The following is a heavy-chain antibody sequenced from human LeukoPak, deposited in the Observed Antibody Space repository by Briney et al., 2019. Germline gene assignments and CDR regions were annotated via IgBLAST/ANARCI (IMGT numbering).Heavy chain of an antibody. D-gene: IGHD3-22*01. V-gene: IGHV3-7*01. CDR1: GFTFSTYW. Sequence: PGGSLRLSCAASGFTFSTYWMSWVRQAPGKGLEWVANIKEDGSEKYYGDSVKGRFTISRNNAKNSLYLQMNSLRAEDTAVYYCARDSSGYQWGQGTLVTVSS. CDR2: IKEDGSEK. CDR3: ARDSSGYQ. J-gene: IGHJ4*02.